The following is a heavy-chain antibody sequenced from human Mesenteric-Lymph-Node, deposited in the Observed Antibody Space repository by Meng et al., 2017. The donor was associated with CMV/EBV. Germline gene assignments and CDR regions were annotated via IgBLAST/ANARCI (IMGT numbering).Heavy chain of an antibody. J-gene: IGHJ3*02. Sequence: ASVKVSCKASGYTFTDFGINWVRQAPGQGLEWMGWINPNSGGTNYAQKFQGRVTMTRDTSISTAYMELSRLRSDDTAVYYCVLEVRIARGGNVAFDIWGQGTMVTVSS. CDR1: GYTFTDFG. V-gene: IGHV1-2*02. CDR3: VLEVRIARGGNVAFDI. CDR2: INPNSGGT. D-gene: IGHD1-1*01.